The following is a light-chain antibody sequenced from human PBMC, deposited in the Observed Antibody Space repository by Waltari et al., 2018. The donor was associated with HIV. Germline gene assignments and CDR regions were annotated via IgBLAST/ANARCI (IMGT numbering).Light chain of an antibody. V-gene: IGLV2-14*01. Sequence: QSALTQPASVSGSPGQSITISCTGTSSEIGYYDSVSWYQQHPGKAPKLMIYEVNNRPSGISNRVAGSKSGNTASLTISGLQAEDEADYDCSSHTTSSTLYVFGTGTKVTVL. CDR3: SSHTTSSTLYV. J-gene: IGLJ1*01. CDR2: EVN. CDR1: SSEIGYYDS.